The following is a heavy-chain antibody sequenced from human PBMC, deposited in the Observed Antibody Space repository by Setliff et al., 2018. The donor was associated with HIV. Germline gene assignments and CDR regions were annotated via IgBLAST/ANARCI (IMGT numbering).Heavy chain of an antibody. CDR2: TYYSGST. CDR1: GASISSGAYY. CDR3: ATADQFDSATSLPCDCFDM. D-gene: IGHD2-21*01. Sequence: KPSETLSLTCTVSGASISSGAYYWTWIRQHPVKGLEWIGRTYYSGSTYYNPSLSDRLTISVDTSKNQLSMRLTSVTAADTAVYYCATADQFDSATSLPCDCFDMWGQGTMVTVSS. V-gene: IGHV4-31*03. J-gene: IGHJ3*02.